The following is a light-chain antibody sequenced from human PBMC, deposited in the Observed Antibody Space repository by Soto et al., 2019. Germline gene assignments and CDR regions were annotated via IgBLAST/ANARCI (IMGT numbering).Light chain of an antibody. J-gene: IGKJ3*01. CDR3: QQYNSYSET. CDR2: KAS. Sequence: DNQMTQSPSTLSASVGDRVTITCRASQSISSWLAWYQQKPGKAPKLLIYKASSLESGVPSRFSGSGSGTEFTLTISSLQPDDFATYYCQQYNSYSETFGPGTKVDIK. CDR1: QSISSW. V-gene: IGKV1-5*03.